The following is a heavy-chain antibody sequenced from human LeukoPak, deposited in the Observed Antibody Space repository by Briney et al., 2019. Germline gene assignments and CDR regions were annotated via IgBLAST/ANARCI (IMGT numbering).Heavy chain of an antibody. CDR2: IYYTGTT. J-gene: IGHJ5*02. CDR3: ARTSSTNNWFDP. D-gene: IGHD6-13*01. CDR1: GDSTNTYF. Sequence: SETLSLTCTLSGDSTNTYFWSWIRQSPGKGLEWIGYIYYTGTTNYNPSLKSRVTISVDTSKNQFSLKVNSVTAADTGVYYCARTSSTNNWFDPWGQGTLVTVSS. V-gene: IGHV4-59*01.